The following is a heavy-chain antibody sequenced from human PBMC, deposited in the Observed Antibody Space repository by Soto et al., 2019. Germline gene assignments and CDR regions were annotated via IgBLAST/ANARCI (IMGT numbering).Heavy chain of an antibody. Sequence: QVQLQESGPRLVKPSETLSLTCSVPGGSITSYLWSWVRQPPGMGLEWLGYIYFDGSTNYNPSLRSRVTISLDTSKNQFSLKLDSVAAADTAVYFCATGRWLYGSEYWGQGTLVTVSS. CDR2: IYFDGST. J-gene: IGHJ4*02. D-gene: IGHD3-10*01. V-gene: IGHV4-59*03. CDR1: GGSITSYL. CDR3: ATGRWLYGSEY.